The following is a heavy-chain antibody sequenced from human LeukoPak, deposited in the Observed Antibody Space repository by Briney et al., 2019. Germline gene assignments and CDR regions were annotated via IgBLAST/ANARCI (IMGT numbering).Heavy chain of an antibody. V-gene: IGHV3-53*01. J-gene: IGHJ4*02. D-gene: IGHD6-13*01. Sequence: PGGSLRHSCAASGFTVSSNYMSWVRQAPGKGLECVSVIYSGGSTYYADSVKGRFTISRDDSKNTLYLQMNSLRAEDTAVYYCARGSSSNWDEYYFDYWGQGTLVTVSS. CDR3: ARGSSSNWDEYYFDY. CDR2: IYSGGST. CDR1: GFTVSSNY.